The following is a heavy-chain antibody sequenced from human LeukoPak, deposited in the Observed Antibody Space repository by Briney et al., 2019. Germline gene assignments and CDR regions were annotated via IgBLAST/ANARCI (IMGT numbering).Heavy chain of an antibody. CDR2: MWYDGRKK. J-gene: IGHJ4*02. V-gene: IGHV3-33*01. D-gene: IGHD1-26*01. CDR1: GFTFRSYG. CDR3: ARGGGSHDY. Sequence: GRSLRLSCAASGFTFRSYGMPWVRQAPGKGLEWVAVMWYDGRKKDYADSVKGRFIISRDNSKNTVYLQMNSLRADDTAVYYCARGGGSHDYWGQGTLVTVSS.